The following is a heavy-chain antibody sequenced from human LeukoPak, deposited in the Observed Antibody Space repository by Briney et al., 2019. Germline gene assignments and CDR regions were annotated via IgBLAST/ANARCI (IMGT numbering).Heavy chain of an antibody. Sequence: GGSLRLSCAASGFTFSSYSMNWVRQAPGKGLEWVSYISSSSSTIYYADSVKGRFTISRDNAKNSLYLQMNSLRAEDTAVYYCARGRTIAAADAIAYWGQGTLVTVSS. V-gene: IGHV3-48*01. D-gene: IGHD6-13*01. J-gene: IGHJ4*02. CDR2: ISSSSSTI. CDR3: ARGRTIAAADAIAY. CDR1: GFTFSSYS.